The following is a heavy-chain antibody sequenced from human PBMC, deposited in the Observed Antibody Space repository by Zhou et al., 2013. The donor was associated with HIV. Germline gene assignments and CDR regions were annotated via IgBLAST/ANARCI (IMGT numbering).Heavy chain of an antibody. CDR3: GSHIPLVRGVSKWPLLTV. V-gene: IGHV1-69*12. D-gene: IGHD3-10*01. CDR2: IIPITGIP. Sequence: QVQLVQSGAEVKKPGSSVKVSCKASGGTFGSFAISWVRQAPGQGLEWMGGIIPITGIPTYARKFEGRVTISADESTTTGQMELSSLTSHDTAVYYCGSHIPLVRGVSKWPLLTVRGQGTLVTGLL. CDR1: GGTFGSFA. J-gene: IGHJ4*02.